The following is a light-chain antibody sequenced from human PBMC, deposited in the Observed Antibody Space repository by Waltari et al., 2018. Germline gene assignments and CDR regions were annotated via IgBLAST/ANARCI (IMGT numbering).Light chain of an antibody. Sequence: QSALTQPASVSGSPGQSITIPCTGTSSYVGGSNYVPWYQQHPGKAPKLIIFDVSNRPSGVSSRFSGSKSGNTASLTISGLQAQDEADYYCSSYISSDTLELFGGGTSLTVL. CDR1: SSYVGGSNY. CDR3: SSYISSDTLEL. J-gene: IGLJ2*01. V-gene: IGLV2-14*03. CDR2: DVS.